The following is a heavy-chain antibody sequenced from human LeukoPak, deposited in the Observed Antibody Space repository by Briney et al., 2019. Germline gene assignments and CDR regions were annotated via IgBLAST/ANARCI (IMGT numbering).Heavy chain of an antibody. CDR1: GDSIDSVSYY. V-gene: IGHV4-39*07. CDR2: IDYSGRT. D-gene: IGHD3-9*01. CDR3: ATEFYDFLSGESWFDP. J-gene: IGHJ5*02. Sequence: RSSETLSLTCSVSGDSIDSVSYYWGWIRQAPGKGPEWIASIDYSGRTFYNPSLRSRVTISVDTSNNDFSLSLTSVTAADTAVYYCATEFYDFLSGESWFDPWGQGALVTVS.